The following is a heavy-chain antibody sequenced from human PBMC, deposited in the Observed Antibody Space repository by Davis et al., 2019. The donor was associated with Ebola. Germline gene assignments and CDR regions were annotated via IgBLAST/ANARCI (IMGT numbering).Heavy chain of an antibody. CDR2: ISGSGGST. J-gene: IGHJ4*02. CDR1: GFTFSSYA. D-gene: IGHD5-18*01. CDR3: AKRLGRYTAMVMEGNDY. Sequence: PGGSLRLSCAASGFTFSSYAMSWVRQAPGKGLEWVSAISGSGGSTYYADSVKGRFTISRDNSKNTLYLQMNSLRAEDTAVYYCAKRLGRYTAMVMEGNDYWGQGTLVTVSS. V-gene: IGHV3-23*01.